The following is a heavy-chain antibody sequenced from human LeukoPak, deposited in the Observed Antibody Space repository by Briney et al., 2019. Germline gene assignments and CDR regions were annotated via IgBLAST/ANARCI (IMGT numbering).Heavy chain of an antibody. CDR3: ARQPLYSTGWLRLDY. CDR2: IYYSGST. D-gene: IGHD6-19*01. Sequence: PSETLSLTCTVSGGSISNYYWSWIRQPPGKGLEWIGYIYYSGSTNYNPSLKSRVTISVDTSKNQFSLKLSSVTAADTAVYYCARQPLYSTGWLRLDYWGQGTLVTVSS. CDR1: GGSISNYY. V-gene: IGHV4-59*08. J-gene: IGHJ4*02.